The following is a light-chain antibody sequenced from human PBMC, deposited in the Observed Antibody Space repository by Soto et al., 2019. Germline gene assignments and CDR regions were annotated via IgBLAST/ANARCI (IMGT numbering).Light chain of an antibody. CDR3: QQSYSPPWT. J-gene: IGKJ1*01. Sequence: IQMTQSXXXXXASXXXRFTITCRASQTISNYLNWYQQKSGKAPNVLISTASTLQSGVPPRFSGSASGADFTLTIGSLQPEDFATYYCQQSYSPPWTFGQGTKVDI. CDR2: TAS. CDR1: QTISNY. V-gene: IGKV1-39*01.